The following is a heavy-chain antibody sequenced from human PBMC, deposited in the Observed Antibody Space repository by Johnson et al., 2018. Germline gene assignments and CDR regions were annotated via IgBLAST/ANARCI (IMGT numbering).Heavy chain of an antibody. CDR2: IYYSGST. CDR3: ARRPDPYYYYGMDV. V-gene: IGHV4-39*01. J-gene: IGHJ6*02. Sequence: QVQLQESGPGLVKPSETLSLTCTVSGGSISSSSYYWGWIRQPPGKGLEWIGSIYYSGSTYYNPSLKSRVTISVDTSKNQFSLKLSSVTAADTAGYYCARRPDPYYYYGMDVWGQGTTVTVSS. CDR1: GGSISSSSYY.